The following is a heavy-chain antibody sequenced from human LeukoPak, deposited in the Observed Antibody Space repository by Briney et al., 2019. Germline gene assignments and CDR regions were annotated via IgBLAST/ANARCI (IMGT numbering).Heavy chain of an antibody. V-gene: IGHV3-74*01. Sequence: PGGSLRLSCAASGFTFSNYWMHWVRQAPGKGLDWVSRINERATIISYADSVKGRFTISRENARNTLYLQMNSLTAEDTAVYYCVRDLILVWTPGDDFDHWGQGTLVTVSS. CDR2: INERATII. CDR1: GFTFSNYW. D-gene: IGHD3-16*01. CDR3: VRDLILVWTPGDDFDH. J-gene: IGHJ4*02.